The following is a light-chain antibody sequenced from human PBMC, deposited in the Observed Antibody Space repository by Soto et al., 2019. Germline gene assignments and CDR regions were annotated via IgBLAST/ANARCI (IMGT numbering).Light chain of an antibody. J-gene: IGKJ5*01. CDR3: QQFSSYPLT. V-gene: IGKV3-20*01. Sequence: ESVLTQSPGTLSLSPGERATLSCRASQSVSSSYLAWYQQKPGQAPRLLIYGASSRATGIPDRFSGSGSGTDFTLTISRLEPEDFAVYYCQQFSSYPLTFGGGTRLEIK. CDR2: GAS. CDR1: QSVSSSY.